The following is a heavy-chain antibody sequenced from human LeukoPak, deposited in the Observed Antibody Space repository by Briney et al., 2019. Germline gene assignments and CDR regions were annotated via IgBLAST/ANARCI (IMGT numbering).Heavy chain of an antibody. CDR3: VRDPDYYDKRGYSH. D-gene: IGHD3-22*01. J-gene: IGHJ4*01. CDR1: GFSFSSSW. V-gene: IGHV3-7*01. Sequence: GGSLRLSCAASGFSFSSSWMTWVRQSPGKGLEWVANINQDGQEKYYADSVKGRFTISRDNAKNSVYLQMNSLRVEDTAVYYCVRDPDYYDKRGYSHWGHGTQVTVSS. CDR2: INQDGQEK.